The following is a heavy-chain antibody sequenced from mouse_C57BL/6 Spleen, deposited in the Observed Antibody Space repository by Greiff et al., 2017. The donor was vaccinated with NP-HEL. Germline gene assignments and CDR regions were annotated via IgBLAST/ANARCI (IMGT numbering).Heavy chain of an antibody. J-gene: IGHJ3*01. V-gene: IGHV5-4*01. D-gene: IGHD1-1*01. CDR2: ISDGGSYT. CDR3: ARDEKTYYGSSSFAY. CDR1: GFTFSSYA. Sequence: DVKLVESGGGLVKPGGSLKLSCAASGFTFSSYAMSWVRQTPEKRLEWVATISDGGSYTYYPDNVKGRFTISRDNAKNNLYLQMSHLKSEDTAMYYCARDEKTYYGSSSFAYWGQGTLVTVSA.